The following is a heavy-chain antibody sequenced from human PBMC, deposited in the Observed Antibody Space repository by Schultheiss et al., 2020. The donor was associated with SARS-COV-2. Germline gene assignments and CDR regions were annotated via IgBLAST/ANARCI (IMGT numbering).Heavy chain of an antibody. J-gene: IGHJ4*02. V-gene: IGHV4-34*01. CDR2: IYHSGST. CDR3: ARDASSGSYSY. CDR1: GGSFSGYY. Sequence: SETLSLTCAVYGGSFSGYYWSWVRQPPGKGLEWIGEIYHSGSTNYNPSLKSRVTISVDTSKNQFSLKLSSVTAADTAVYYCARDASSGSYSYWGQGTLVTVSS. D-gene: IGHD1-26*01.